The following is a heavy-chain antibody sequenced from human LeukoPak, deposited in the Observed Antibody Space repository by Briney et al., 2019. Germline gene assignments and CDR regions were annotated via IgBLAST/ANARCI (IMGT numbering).Heavy chain of an antibody. J-gene: IGHJ5*02. CDR1: GFTFSSYS. CDR3: ARDRGRLRLWFDP. Sequence: GGSLRLSCAASGFTFSSYSMNWVRQAPGEGLEWVSSISSSSSYIYYADSVKGRFTISRDNAKNSLYLQMNSLRAEDTAVYYCARDRGRLRLWFDPWGQGTLVTVSS. CDR2: ISSSSSYI. V-gene: IGHV3-21*01. D-gene: IGHD6-25*01.